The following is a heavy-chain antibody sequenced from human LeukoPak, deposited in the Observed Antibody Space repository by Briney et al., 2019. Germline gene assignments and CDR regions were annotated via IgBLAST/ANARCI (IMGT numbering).Heavy chain of an antibody. CDR3: ARASTVRGPLWFDP. D-gene: IGHD3-10*01. Sequence: QPGGSLRLSCAASGFTFSSYAMHWVRQAPGKGLEYVSAISSNGGSTYYANSVKGRFTISRDNSKNTLYLQMGSLRAEDMAVYYCARASTVRGPLWFDPWGQGTLVTVSS. CDR2: ISSNGGST. V-gene: IGHV3-64*01. J-gene: IGHJ5*02. CDR1: GFTFSSYA.